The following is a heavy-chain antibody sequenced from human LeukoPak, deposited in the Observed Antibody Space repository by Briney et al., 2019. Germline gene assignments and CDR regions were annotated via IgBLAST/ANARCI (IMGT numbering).Heavy chain of an antibody. CDR1: GYSISSGDY. CDR3: ARGIYYLIEY. CDR2: IFHSGST. Sequence: PSETLSLTCAVSGYSISSGDYWGWSRPSTGEGLEWIGNIFHSGSTYHNPSLKSRVTISVDTSKNEFSLKLSSVTAADTAVYYCARGIYYLIEYWGQGTLVTVSS. V-gene: IGHV4-38-2*01. J-gene: IGHJ4*02. D-gene: IGHD3-10*01.